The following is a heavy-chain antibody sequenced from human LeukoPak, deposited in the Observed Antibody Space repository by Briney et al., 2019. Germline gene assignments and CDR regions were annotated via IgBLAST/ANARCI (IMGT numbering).Heavy chain of an antibody. CDR2: INSDGSST. CDR1: GFTFSSYW. CDR3: ARDLNVLRYFDWLPYGMDV. V-gene: IGHV3-74*01. Sequence: GGSLRLSCAASGFTFSSYWMHWVRQAPGKGLVWVSRINSDGSSTSYADSVKGRFTISRGNAKNTLYPQMNSLRAEDTAVYFCARDLNVLRYFDWLPYGMDVWGQGTTVTVSS. J-gene: IGHJ6*02. D-gene: IGHD3-9*01.